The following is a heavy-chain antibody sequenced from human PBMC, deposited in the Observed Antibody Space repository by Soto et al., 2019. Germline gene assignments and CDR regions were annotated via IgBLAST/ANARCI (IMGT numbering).Heavy chain of an antibody. Sequence: QVQLQESGPGLVKPSETLSLTCTVSGGSISSYYWSWIRQPPGKGLEWIGYIYYSGSTNYNPSLKSRVTISVDTSTTHFSLKLSSVTAADTAVYYCARARAYSSSWYVTDYWGQGTLVTVSS. CDR3: ARARAYSSSWYVTDY. CDR1: GGSISSYY. J-gene: IGHJ4*02. V-gene: IGHV4-59*01. CDR2: IYYSGST. D-gene: IGHD6-13*01.